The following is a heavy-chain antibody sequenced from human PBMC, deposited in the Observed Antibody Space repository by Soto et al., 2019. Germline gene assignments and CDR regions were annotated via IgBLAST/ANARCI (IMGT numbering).Heavy chain of an antibody. J-gene: IGHJ6*02. CDR3: ARGAALAGKLDL. CDR1: GFTFTSDS. V-gene: IGHV3-21*06. Sequence: EVQLVESGGGLVKPGGSVRLSCEASGFTFTSDSMTWVRQAPGKGLEWVSSISSHGRDIFYADSVKGRFTISRDNAKDSLHLQMNSLTGEDSAVYYCARGAALAGKLDLWGQGTTVTVSS. CDR2: ISSHGRDI. D-gene: IGHD6-19*01.